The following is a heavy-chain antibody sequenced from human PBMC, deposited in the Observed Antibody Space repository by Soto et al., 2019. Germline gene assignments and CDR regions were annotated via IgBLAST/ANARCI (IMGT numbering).Heavy chain of an antibody. CDR2: ISYDGGNE. CDR1: GFTSSSYG. D-gene: IGHD1-26*01. Sequence: GGSLRLSCAGSGFTSSSYGIHWVRQAPGKGLEWVALISYDGGNEKYTESVKDRFTISRDDSHNVAYLQMSSLRTEDTAMYYCAKDRYSGTYPTDFDYWGQGSLVTVSS. CDR3: AKDRYSGTYPTDFDY. V-gene: IGHV3-30*18. J-gene: IGHJ4*02.